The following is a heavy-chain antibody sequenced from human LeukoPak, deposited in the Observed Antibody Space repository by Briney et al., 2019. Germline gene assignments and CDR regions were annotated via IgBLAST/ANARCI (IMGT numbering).Heavy chain of an antibody. CDR3: AKTVYGSAQFDY. CDR2: ISGSGGST. J-gene: IGHJ4*02. D-gene: IGHD1-14*01. Sequence: GGSLRLSCAASGFTFSSYSMNWVRQAPGKGLEWVSAISGSGGSTYYADSVKGRFTISRDNSKNTLYLQMNSLRAEDTAVYYCAKTVYGSAQFDYWGQGTLVTVSS. V-gene: IGHV3-23*01. CDR1: GFTFSSYS.